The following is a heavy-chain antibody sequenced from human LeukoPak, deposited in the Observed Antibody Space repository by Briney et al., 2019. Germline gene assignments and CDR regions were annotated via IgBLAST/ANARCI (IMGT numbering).Heavy chain of an antibody. J-gene: IGHJ2*01. CDR1: GYTFTSYG. V-gene: IGHV1-18*01. CDR2: ISAYNGNT. Sequence: GESLKISCKASGYTFTSYGISWVRQAPGQGLEWMGWISAYNGNTNYAQKLQGRVTMTTDTSTSTAYMELRSLRSDDTAVYYCARNGRDWADWYFDLWGRGTLVTVSS. D-gene: IGHD3-9*01. CDR3: ARNGRDWADWYFDL.